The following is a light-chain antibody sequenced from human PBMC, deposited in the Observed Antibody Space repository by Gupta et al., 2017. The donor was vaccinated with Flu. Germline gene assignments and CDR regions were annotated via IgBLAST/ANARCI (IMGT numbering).Light chain of an antibody. V-gene: IGKV1-9*01. CDR3: QQLNSYPSWT. Sequence: SFLSASVGDRVTITCRASQDISSFLAWHQQKPRKAPKLLIYGASTLQSGVPSRFSGSGYGTEFTLTISSRQPEDSATYYCQQLNSYPSWTFGGGTKVEI. J-gene: IGKJ4*01. CDR1: QDISSF. CDR2: GAS.